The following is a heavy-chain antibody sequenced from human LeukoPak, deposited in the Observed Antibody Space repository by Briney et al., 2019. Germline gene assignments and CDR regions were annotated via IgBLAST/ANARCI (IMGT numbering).Heavy chain of an antibody. CDR3: ARGYYDSSGQDIFDY. CDR2: INPSGGST. Sequence: ASVKVSCKASGYTFTSYGISWVRQAPGQGLEWMGIINPSGGSTRYAQKFQGRVTMTRDMSTNTVYMELSILRSEDTGIYYCARGYYDSSGQDIFDYWGQGTLVTVSS. V-gene: IGHV1-46*01. J-gene: IGHJ4*02. CDR1: GYTFTSYG. D-gene: IGHD3-22*01.